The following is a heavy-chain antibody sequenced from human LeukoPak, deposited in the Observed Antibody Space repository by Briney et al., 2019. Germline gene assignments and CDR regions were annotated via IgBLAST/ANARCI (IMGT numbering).Heavy chain of an antibody. CDR2: ISDDGSNK. D-gene: IGHD4-17*01. J-gene: IGHJ4*02. Sequence: GGSLRLSCAASGFSFISYGMHWVRQAPGKGLEWVGVISDDGSNKKYADSVKGRFTISRDNSKDTLYLQMNSLRDEDTAVYYCAKRPSDYGDYVTYFDYWGQGTLVTVSS. V-gene: IGHV3-30*18. CDR3: AKRPSDYGDYVTYFDY. CDR1: GFSFISYG.